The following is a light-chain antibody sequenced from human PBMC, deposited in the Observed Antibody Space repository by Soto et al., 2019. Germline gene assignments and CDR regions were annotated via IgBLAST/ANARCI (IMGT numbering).Light chain of an antibody. CDR2: AAS. V-gene: IGKV1-27*01. J-gene: IGKJ3*01. CDR3: QRYDSGPRT. CDR1: QGISNY. Sequence: DVQMTQSPSSLSASVGDRVTITCRASQGISNYLAWYQQKSGKVPKLLIYAASTLQSGVPSRFSGSGSGSDFTLTINSLQPEDVATYYCQRYDSGPRTFGPGTKVDIK.